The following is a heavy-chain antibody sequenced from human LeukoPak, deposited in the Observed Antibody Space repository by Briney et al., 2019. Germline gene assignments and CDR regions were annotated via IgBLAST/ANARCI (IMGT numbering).Heavy chain of an antibody. CDR3: ARNTYYDSSGYPDY. Sequence: ASVKVSCTASGYTFTSYGISWARQAPGQALGWMGWLSAYNDNTNYAQKLQGRVTMTTDTSTSTAYLKMRSLRSDDTAVYYCARNTYYDSSGYPDYWGQGTLVTVSS. J-gene: IGHJ4*02. V-gene: IGHV1-18*01. CDR2: LSAYNDNT. D-gene: IGHD3-22*01. CDR1: GYTFTSYG.